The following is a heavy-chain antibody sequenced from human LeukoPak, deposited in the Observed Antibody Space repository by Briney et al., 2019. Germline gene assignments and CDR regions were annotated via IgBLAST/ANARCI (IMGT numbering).Heavy chain of an antibody. J-gene: IGHJ6*04. V-gene: IGHV3-53*01. D-gene: IGHD3-10*02. Sequence: GGSLRLSCAASGFTVSSNYMSWVRQAPGKGLEWVSVIYSGGSTYYADSVKGRFTISRDNAKNSLWLQMNSLRAEDTAVYYCAELGITMIGGVWGKGTTVTISS. CDR2: IYSGGST. CDR1: GFTVSSNY. CDR3: AELGITMIGGV.